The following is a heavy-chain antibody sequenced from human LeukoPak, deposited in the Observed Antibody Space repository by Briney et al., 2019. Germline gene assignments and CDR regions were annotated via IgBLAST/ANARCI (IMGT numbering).Heavy chain of an antibody. D-gene: IGHD3-9*01. V-gene: IGHV3-7*05. CDR1: GFTFSNFW. Sequence: GGSLRLSWAASGFTFSNFWMTWVRQAPGKGLEWVATIKQDGSEIYYVDSVKGRFTISRDNAENSLYLQMNSLRAEDTAVYYCARHQYSPGQYDILTGYYDYYGMDVWGEGTTVIVSS. CDR2: IKQDGSEI. J-gene: IGHJ6*04. CDR3: ARHQYSPGQYDILTGYYDYYGMDV.